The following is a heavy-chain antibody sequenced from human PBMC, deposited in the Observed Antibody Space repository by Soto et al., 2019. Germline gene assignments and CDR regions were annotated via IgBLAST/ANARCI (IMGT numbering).Heavy chain of an antibody. CDR1: GASISYGGFS. Sequence: SETLSLTCTVSGASISYGGFSWSWIRQSPGKGLEWIGYISHLESTYFHPSFKSRLTMSIDRTRNQSSLKLSSVTAADMAVYYCARGGGYDSFDYWGQGVLVTVSS. J-gene: IGHJ4*02. CDR2: ISHLEST. D-gene: IGHD5-12*01. V-gene: IGHV4-30-2*06. CDR3: ARGGGYDSFDY.